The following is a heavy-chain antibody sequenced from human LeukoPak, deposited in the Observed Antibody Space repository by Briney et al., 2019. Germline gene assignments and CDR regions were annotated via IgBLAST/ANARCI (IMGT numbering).Heavy chain of an antibody. CDR3: AREGLVEMATIFDY. D-gene: IGHD5-24*01. CDR2: ISAYNGDT. Sequence: ASVKVSCKASGYTFTSHGISWVRQAPGQGLEWMGWISAYNGDTKYAQKTQGRVTMTADASTSTAYMELRSLRSDDTAVYYCAREGLVEMATIFDYWGQGTLVTVSS. J-gene: IGHJ4*02. V-gene: IGHV1-18*01. CDR1: GYTFTSHG.